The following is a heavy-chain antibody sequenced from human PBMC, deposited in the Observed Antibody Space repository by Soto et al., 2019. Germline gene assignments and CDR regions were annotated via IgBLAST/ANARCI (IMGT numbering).Heavy chain of an antibody. Sequence: WGSLRLSCEASGFTFSTYEMNWVRQAPGKGLEWLSYISSHDSTVYYADSVKGRFTISRDNAKNSLYLQMHSLRVEDTAVYYCARVGIVVVTAPPYYYGMDVWGQGTTVTVSS. V-gene: IGHV3-48*03. J-gene: IGHJ6*02. CDR2: ISSHDSTV. CDR3: ARVGIVVVTAPPYYYGMDV. CDR1: GFTFSTYE. D-gene: IGHD2-21*02.